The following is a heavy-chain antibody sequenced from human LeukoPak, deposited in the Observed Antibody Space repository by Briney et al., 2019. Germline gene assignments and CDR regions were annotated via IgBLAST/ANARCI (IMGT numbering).Heavy chain of an antibody. D-gene: IGHD6-13*01. CDR2: IQSDGGNK. V-gene: IGHV3-30*02. J-gene: IGHJ4*02. CDR3: AKDYSSSWYFSDY. Sequence: GGSLRLSCAASGFTFSSYGMHWVRRAPGKGLEWVAFIQSDGGNKYYADSVKGRFTISRDNSKNTLYLQMNSLRAEDTAVYYCAKDYSSSWYFSDYWGQGTLVSVSS. CDR1: GFTFSSYG.